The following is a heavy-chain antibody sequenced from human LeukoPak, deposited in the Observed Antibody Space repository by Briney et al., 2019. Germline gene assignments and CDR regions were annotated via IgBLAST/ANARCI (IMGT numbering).Heavy chain of an antibody. V-gene: IGHV4-34*01. CDR1: GGSFSGYY. CDR3: ASRRKMATIDY. CDR2: INHSGST. J-gene: IGHJ4*02. Sequence: PSETLSLTCAVYGGSFSGYYWSWIRQPPGKGLEWIGEINHSGSTNYNPPLKSRVTISVDTSKNQFSLKLSSVTAADTAVYYCASRRKMATIDYWGQGTLVTVSS. D-gene: IGHD5-24*01.